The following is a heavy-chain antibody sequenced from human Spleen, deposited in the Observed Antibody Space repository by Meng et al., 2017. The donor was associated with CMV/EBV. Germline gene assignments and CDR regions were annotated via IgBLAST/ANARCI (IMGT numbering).Heavy chain of an antibody. V-gene: IGHV3-7*01. CDR1: GFTFSNYW. CDR3: ARAITVFGVVGYFDY. Sequence: GESLKISCAASGFTFSNYWVSWVRQAPGKGLEWVANIKQDGSEKYYVDSVKGRFTISRDTAKNSLYLQMNSLRGEDTAVYYCARAITVFGVVGYFDYWGQGTLVTVSS. J-gene: IGHJ4*02. D-gene: IGHD3-3*01. CDR2: IKQDGSEK.